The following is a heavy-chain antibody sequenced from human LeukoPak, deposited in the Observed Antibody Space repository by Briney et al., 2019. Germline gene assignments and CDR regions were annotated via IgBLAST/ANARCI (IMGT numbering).Heavy chain of an antibody. CDR1: GGTSSSYA. V-gene: IGHV1-69*06. CDR2: IIPIFGTA. Sequence: PGASVKVSCKASGGTSSSYAISWVRQAPGQGLEWMGGIIPIFGTATYAQKFQGRVTITADKSTSTAYMELSSLRSEDTAVYYCARDFGGGIVVVPAARESWFDPWGQGTLVTVSS. CDR3: ARDFGGGIVVVPAARESWFDP. D-gene: IGHD2-2*01. J-gene: IGHJ5*02.